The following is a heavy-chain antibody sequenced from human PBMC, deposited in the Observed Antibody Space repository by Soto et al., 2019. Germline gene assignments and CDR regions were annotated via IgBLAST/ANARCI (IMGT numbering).Heavy chain of an antibody. D-gene: IGHD3-9*01. J-gene: IGHJ3*01. V-gene: IGHV5-51*01. CDR3: ARGSNHFNWFPEAFDS. CDR2: IYAGGSDT. Sequence: GESLKISCKGSGYSFTTYWIGWVRQMPGKGLEWMGIIYAGGSDTKYRPSFQGQVTMSVDRSINTAYLQWSSLKASDTAMYYCARGSNHFNWFPEAFDSWGQGTMVTVSS. CDR1: GYSFTTYW.